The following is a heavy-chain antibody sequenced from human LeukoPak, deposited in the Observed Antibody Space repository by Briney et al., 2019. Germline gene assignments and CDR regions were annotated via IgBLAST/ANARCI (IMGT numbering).Heavy chain of an antibody. V-gene: IGHV4-59*01. CDR3: ARAGGFFSPLGY. J-gene: IGHJ4*02. CDR2: IYYSGST. Sequence: PSETLSLTCTVSGGSISSYYWSWIRQPPGKGLEWIGYIYYSGSTNYNPSLKSRVTISVDTSKNQFSLKLSSVTAADTAVYYCARAGGFFSPLGYWGQGTLVTVSS. D-gene: IGHD3-10*01. CDR1: GGSISSYY.